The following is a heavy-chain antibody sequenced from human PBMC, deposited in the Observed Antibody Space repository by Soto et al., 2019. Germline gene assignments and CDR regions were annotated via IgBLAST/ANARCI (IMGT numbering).Heavy chain of an antibody. CDR3: AKVVAGPTILGGGMDV. Sequence: EVQLLESGGGLVQPGGSLRLSCAASGFTFSSYAMSWVRQAPGKGLEWVSAISGSGGSTYYADYVKGRFTISRDNSKNTLYLQMNSLRVEDTAVYYCAKVVAGPTILGGGMDVWGQGTTVTVSS. D-gene: IGHD6-19*01. V-gene: IGHV3-23*01. CDR2: ISGSGGST. CDR1: GFTFSSYA. J-gene: IGHJ6*02.